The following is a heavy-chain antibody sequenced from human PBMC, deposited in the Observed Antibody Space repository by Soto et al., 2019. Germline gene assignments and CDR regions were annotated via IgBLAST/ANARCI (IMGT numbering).Heavy chain of an antibody. J-gene: IGHJ3*02. V-gene: IGHV3-23*01. CDR3: AKVARAGDYFRRIRAFDI. CDR1: GFTFSSYA. Sequence: GGSLRLSCAASGFTFSSYAMSWVRQAPGKGLEWVSAISGSGGSTYYADSVKGRFTISRDNSKNTLYLQMNSLRAEDTAVYYCAKVARAGDYFRRIRAFDIWGQGTMVTVSS. CDR2: ISGSGGST. D-gene: IGHD4-17*01.